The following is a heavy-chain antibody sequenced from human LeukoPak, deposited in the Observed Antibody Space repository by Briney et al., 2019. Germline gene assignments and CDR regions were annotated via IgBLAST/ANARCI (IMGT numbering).Heavy chain of an antibody. CDR1: GFTSRSHD. CDR2: ITSGSGRT. Sequence: GGSLRLSCAVSGFTSRSHDMSWVRQAPGKGLEGVSLITSGSGRTYYADSVRGRFAISRDNSKNTLYLQMNSLRNEDTAVYYCARGSWYDILTGYYLDYWGQGTLVTVSS. J-gene: IGHJ4*02. D-gene: IGHD3-9*01. V-gene: IGHV3-23*01. CDR3: ARGSWYDILTGYYLDY.